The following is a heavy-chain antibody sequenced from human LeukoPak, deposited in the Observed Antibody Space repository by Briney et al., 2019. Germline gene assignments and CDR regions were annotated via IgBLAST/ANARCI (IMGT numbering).Heavy chain of an antibody. V-gene: IGHV5-51*01. D-gene: IGHD6-25*01. CDR2: IYPGDSDT. CDR1: GYSFTSYW. Sequence: GESLKISCKGSGYSFTSYWIGWVRQMPGKGLEWMGIIYPGDSDTTYSPSFQGQVTISADKSIGTAYLQWSSLKASDTAMYYCARRLIGSGQNFPFDYWGQGTLVTVSS. J-gene: IGHJ4*02. CDR3: ARRLIGSGQNFPFDY.